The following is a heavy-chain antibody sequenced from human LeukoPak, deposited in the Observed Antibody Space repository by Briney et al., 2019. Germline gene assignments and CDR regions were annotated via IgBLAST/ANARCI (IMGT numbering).Heavy chain of an antibody. CDR2: IKQDGSEK. D-gene: IGHD5-18*01. J-gene: IGHJ4*02. V-gene: IGHV3-7*01. CDR3: AREGGDTAMAFYY. CDR1: GFNFSSYW. Sequence: GGSLRLSCAASGFNFSSYWMSWVRQAPGKGLEWVANIKQDGSEKYYVDSVKGRFTISRDNAKNSLYLQMNSLRAEDTGVYYCAREGGDTAMAFYYWGQGTLVTVSS.